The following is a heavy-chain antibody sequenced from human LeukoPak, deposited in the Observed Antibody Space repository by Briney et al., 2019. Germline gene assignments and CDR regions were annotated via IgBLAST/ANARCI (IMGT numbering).Heavy chain of an antibody. D-gene: IGHD3-10*01. V-gene: IGHV3-23*01. J-gene: IGHJ4*02. Sequence: GGSLRLSCVASGFTFSSYGMSWVRQAPGKGLEWVSAISGSGGSTYYADSVKGRFTISRDNSKNTLYLQMNSLRAEDTAVYYCAKVFVWFGESTNFDYWGQGTLVTVSS. CDR2: ISGSGGST. CDR1: GFTFSSYG. CDR3: AKVFVWFGESTNFDY.